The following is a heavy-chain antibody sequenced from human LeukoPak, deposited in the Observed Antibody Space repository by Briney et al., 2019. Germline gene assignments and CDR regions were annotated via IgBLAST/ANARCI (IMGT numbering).Heavy chain of an antibody. D-gene: IGHD4-17*01. CDR3: ARVLSDYGDYGGWFDP. Sequence: ASVKVSCKASGYTFTGYYMHWVRQAPGQGLEWMGRINPNSGGTNYAQKFQGRVTMTRDTSISTAYMELSRLRSDDTAVYYCARVLSDYGDYGGWFDPWGQGTLVTVSS. J-gene: IGHJ5*02. CDR1: GYTFTGYY. CDR2: INPNSGGT. V-gene: IGHV1-2*06.